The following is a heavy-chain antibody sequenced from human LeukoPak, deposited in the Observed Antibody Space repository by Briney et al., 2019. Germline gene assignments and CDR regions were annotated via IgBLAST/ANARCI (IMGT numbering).Heavy chain of an antibody. J-gene: IGHJ4*02. CDR2: INPDGSVK. V-gene: IGHV3-7*03. CDR3: AKRHRGSNGVYNFDY. CDR1: AFTFGSNW. Sequence: GGSLRLSCVISAFTFGSNWMSWVRQAPGKGLEWVANINPDGSVKYYVDSVKGRFTISRDNSRSILYLQMNSLRAEDTGVYYCAKRHRGSNGVYNFDYWGLGTLVTVSS. D-gene: IGHD3-10*01.